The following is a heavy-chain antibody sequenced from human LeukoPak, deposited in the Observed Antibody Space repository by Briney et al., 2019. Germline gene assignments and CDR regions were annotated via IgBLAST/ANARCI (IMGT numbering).Heavy chain of an antibody. V-gene: IGHV3-23*01. Sequence: PGGSLRLSCAASGFTVSSNYMSWVRQAPGKGLEWVSAISGSGGSTYYADSVKGRFTISRDNSKNTLYLQMNSLRAEDTAVYYCAKDYYDSSGYIFDYWGQGTLVTVSS. J-gene: IGHJ4*02. CDR2: ISGSGGST. D-gene: IGHD3-22*01. CDR3: AKDYYDSSGYIFDY. CDR1: GFTVSSNY.